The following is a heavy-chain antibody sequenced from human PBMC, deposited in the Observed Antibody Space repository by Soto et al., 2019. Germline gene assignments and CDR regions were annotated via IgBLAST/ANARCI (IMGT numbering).Heavy chain of an antibody. D-gene: IGHD4-4*01. CDR1: GFTFSSYA. CDR2: ISYDGSNK. Sequence: VQLVESGGGVVQPGRSLRRSCAASGFTFSSYAMHWVRQAPGKGLGWVAVISYDGSNKYYADSVKGRFTISRDNSKNTLYLQMNSLRAEDTAVYYCARPLWRDDYNWGYFDLWGRGTLVTVSS. V-gene: IGHV3-30-3*01. CDR3: ARPLWRDDYNWGYFDL. J-gene: IGHJ2*01.